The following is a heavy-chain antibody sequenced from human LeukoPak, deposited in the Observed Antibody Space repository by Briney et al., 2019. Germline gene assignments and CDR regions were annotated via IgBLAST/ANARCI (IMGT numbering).Heavy chain of an antibody. CDR1: GFTFSSYA. Sequence: GGSLRLSCAASGFTFSSYAMSWVRQAPGKGLEWVSAISGSGGSTYYADSVKGRFTISRDNSKDTLYLQMNSLRAEDTAVYYCAKSDHCSGGSCYFEYYFDYWGQGTLVTVSS. D-gene: IGHD2-15*01. CDR2: ISGSGGST. V-gene: IGHV3-23*01. CDR3: AKSDHCSGGSCYFEYYFDY. J-gene: IGHJ4*02.